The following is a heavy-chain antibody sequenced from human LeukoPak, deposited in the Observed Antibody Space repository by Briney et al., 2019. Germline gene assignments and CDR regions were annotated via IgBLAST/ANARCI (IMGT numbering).Heavy chain of an antibody. CDR2: ISGSGGST. V-gene: IGHV3-23*01. D-gene: IGHD2-15*01. CDR1: GFTFSSYA. J-gene: IGHJ4*02. Sequence: PGGSLRLSCAASGFTFSSYAMSWVRQAPGKGLEWVSAISGSGGSTYYADSVKGRFTISRDNSKNTLYLQMNSLRAEDTVVYYCATEFADIVVVVAATPGYWGQGTLVTVSS. CDR3: ATEFADIVVVVAATPGY.